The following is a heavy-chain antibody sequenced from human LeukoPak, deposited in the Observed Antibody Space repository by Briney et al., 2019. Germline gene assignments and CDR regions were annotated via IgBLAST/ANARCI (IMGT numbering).Heavy chain of an antibody. CDR2: IYYSGST. V-gene: IGHV4-59*01. CDR1: GGSISSYY. Sequence: SETLSLTCTVSGGSISSYYWNWIRQTPGKGLEWIGYIYYSGSTNYNPSLQSRVTISVDTSKNQFSLKLTSVTAADTAVYYCARLQGSGWWSWGQGTLVTVSS. CDR3: ARLQGSGWWS. D-gene: IGHD6-19*01. J-gene: IGHJ5*02.